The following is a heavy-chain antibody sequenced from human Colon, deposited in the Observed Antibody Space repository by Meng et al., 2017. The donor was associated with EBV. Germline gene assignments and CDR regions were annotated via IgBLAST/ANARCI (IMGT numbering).Heavy chain of an antibody. CDR2: IYRGGGT. CDR3: ARVRVIPAAVGFDY. CDR1: CGFNRTSDW. J-gene: IGHJ4*02. V-gene: IGHV4-4*02. Sequence: SSGTLALLCSLSCGFNRTSDWGSWVRQPPGKGLEWIGEIYRGGGTNYNPSFKSRVTISVDTSNNHFSLKLSYVTAADTAVYYCARVRVIPAAVGFDYWGQGTLVTVSS. D-gene: IGHD2-2*01.